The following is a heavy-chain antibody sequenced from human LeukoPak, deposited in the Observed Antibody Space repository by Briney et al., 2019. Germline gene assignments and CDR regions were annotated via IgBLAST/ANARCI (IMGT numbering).Heavy chain of an antibody. V-gene: IGHV3-13*01. J-gene: IGHJ6*02. D-gene: IGHD6-19*01. Sequence: PGGSLRLSCAASGFTFSSSSMNWVRQAPGKGLEWVSAIGTAGDTYYPGSVKGRFTISRENAKNSLYLQMNSLRAGDTAVYYCAREGYSSDSWGMDVWGQGTTVTVSS. CDR2: IGTAGDT. CDR1: GFTFSSSS. CDR3: AREGYSSDSWGMDV.